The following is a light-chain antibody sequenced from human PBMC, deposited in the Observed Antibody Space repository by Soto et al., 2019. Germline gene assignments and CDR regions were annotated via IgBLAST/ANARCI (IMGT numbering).Light chain of an antibody. CDR2: DAS. J-gene: IGKJ4*01. V-gene: IGKV3-11*01. CDR3: HQRSNWPPLT. CDR1: QSVGGY. Sequence: EIVLTQSPATLSLSLGERATLSCRASQSVGGYLDWYQQKPGQAPRLLIYDASNRASGIPARFSGSGSGTAFTLTISSLEPQDLAVYYCHQRSNWPPLTFGGGTKVEIK.